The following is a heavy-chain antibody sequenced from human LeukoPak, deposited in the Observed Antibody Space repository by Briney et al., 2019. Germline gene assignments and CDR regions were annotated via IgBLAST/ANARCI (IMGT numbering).Heavy chain of an antibody. J-gene: IGHJ4*02. Sequence: KASETLSLTCAVYGGSFSGYYWSWIRQPPGKGLEWIGEINHSGSTNYNPSLKSRVTISVDTSKNQFSLKLSSVTAADTAVYYCARGGDSNYFDYWGQGTLVTVSS. D-gene: IGHD3-22*01. CDR2: INHSGST. CDR3: ARGGDSNYFDY. V-gene: IGHV4-34*01. CDR1: GGSFSGYY.